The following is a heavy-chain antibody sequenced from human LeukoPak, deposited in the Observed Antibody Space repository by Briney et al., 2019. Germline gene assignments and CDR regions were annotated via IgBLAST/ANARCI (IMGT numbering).Heavy chain of an antibody. D-gene: IGHD6-13*01. V-gene: IGHV3-53*05. J-gene: IGHJ4*02. CDR1: GFTVSSNY. Sequence: GGSLRLSCAASGFTVSSNYMSWVRQAPGEGLEWVSVLYSGGSTYYADSVKGRFTISRDNSKNTLYLQMNSLRAEDTAVYYCARDRTMAAAGPICLIFDYWGQGTLVTDSS. CDR2: LYSGGST. CDR3: ARDRTMAAAGPICLIFDY.